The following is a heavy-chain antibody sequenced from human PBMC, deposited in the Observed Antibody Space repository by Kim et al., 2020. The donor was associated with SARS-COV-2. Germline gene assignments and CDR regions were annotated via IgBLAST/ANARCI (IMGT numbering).Heavy chain of an antibody. V-gene: IGHV6-1*01. Sequence: SQTLSLTCAISGDSVSSNSAAWNWIRQSPSRGLEWLGRTYYRSKWYNDYAVSVKSRITINPDTSKNQFSLQLNSVTPEDTAVYYCARSVYSSGWDPGSDFDYWGQGTLVTVSS. CDR1: GDSVSSNSAA. CDR2: TYYRSKWYN. D-gene: IGHD6-19*01. CDR3: ARSVYSSGWDPGSDFDY. J-gene: IGHJ4*02.